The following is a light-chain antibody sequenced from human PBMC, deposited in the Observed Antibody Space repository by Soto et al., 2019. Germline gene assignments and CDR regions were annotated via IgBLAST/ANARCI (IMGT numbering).Light chain of an antibody. V-gene: IGKV3-11*01. Sequence: EIVLTQSPATLSLSPGERATLSCRASQSVSNFIAWYQQKPGQAPRLLIYDAFHRASGIPARFRGSGSGTDFTLTSSRHEPEDFAVYCRQQRSNWPTFGGGTKVDIK. J-gene: IGKJ4*01. CDR2: DAF. CDR3: QQRSNWPT. CDR1: QSVSNF.